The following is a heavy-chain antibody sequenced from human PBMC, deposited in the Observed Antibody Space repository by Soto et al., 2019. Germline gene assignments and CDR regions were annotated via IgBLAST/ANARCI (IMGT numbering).Heavy chain of an antibody. CDR1: GGTFSSYA. CDR2: IIPIFGTA. J-gene: IGHJ6*02. D-gene: IGHD1-26*01. Sequence: ASVKVSCKASGGTFSSYAISWVRQAPGQGLEWMGGIIPIFGTANYAQKFQGRVTITADKSTSTAYMELSSLRSEDTAVYYCARGWELSYYYYGMDVWGQGTTVTVSS. V-gene: IGHV1-69*06. CDR3: ARGWELSYYYYGMDV.